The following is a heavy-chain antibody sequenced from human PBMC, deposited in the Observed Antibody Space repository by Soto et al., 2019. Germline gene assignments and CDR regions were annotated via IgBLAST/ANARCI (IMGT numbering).Heavy chain of an antibody. Sequence: ASVKVSCKASGYTFTSYGISWVRQAPGQGLEWMGWISAYNGNTNYAQKLQGRVTMATDTSTSTAYMELRSLRSDDTAVYYCARDPLPALPYSSRGAFDIWGQGTMVTVSS. CDR3: ARDPLPALPYSSRGAFDI. J-gene: IGHJ3*02. CDR1: GYTFTSYG. V-gene: IGHV1-18*04. D-gene: IGHD3-22*01. CDR2: ISAYNGNT.